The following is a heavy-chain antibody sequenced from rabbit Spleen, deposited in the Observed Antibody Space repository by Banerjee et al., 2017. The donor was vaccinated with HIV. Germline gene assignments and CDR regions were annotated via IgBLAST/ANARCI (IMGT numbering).Heavy chain of an antibody. CDR3: ARDLVGVIGWNFYL. J-gene: IGHJ4*01. Sequence: QSLEESGGDLVKPGASLTLTCIASGVSFSGSSYMCWVRQAPGKGLKWIACINTWSNRPVYASWAKGRFTMSKTSSTTVTLQMTSLTGADTATYFCARDLVGVIGWNFYLWGQGTLVTVS. D-gene: IGHD1-1*01. CDR2: INTWSNRP. V-gene: IGHV1S40*01. CDR1: GVSFSGSSY.